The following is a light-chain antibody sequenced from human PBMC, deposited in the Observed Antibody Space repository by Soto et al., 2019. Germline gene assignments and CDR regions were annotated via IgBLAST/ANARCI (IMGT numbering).Light chain of an antibody. Sequence: DIQMTQSPSSLSASVGDRVTITCRASQSISSYLTWYQQKPGKAPQLPIYAAPSLQSGVPPRFGGGGSWTDFTLTISTLQPEDFATYYCQQSYSTPWAFGQGAKVEIK. CDR3: QQSYSTPWA. CDR2: AAP. CDR1: QSISSY. J-gene: IGKJ1*01. V-gene: IGKV1-39*01.